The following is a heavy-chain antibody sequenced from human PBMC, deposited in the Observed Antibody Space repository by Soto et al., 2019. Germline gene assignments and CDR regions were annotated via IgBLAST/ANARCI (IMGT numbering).Heavy chain of an antibody. D-gene: IGHD3-3*01. J-gene: IGHJ4*02. CDR1: GFTFSSYW. CDR2: INSDGSST. V-gene: IGHV3-74*01. CDR3: AKRLGDFWSGYPTPRFDY. Sequence: EVQLVESGGGLVQPGGSLRLSCAASGFTFSSYWMHWVRQAPGKGLVWVSRINSDGSSTSYADSVKGRFTISRDNAKNTLYLQMNSLRAEDTAVYYCAKRLGDFWSGYPTPRFDYWGQGTLVTVSS.